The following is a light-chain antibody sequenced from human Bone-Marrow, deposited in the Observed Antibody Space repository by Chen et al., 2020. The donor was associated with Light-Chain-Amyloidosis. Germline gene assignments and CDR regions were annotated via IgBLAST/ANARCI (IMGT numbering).Light chain of an antibody. V-gene: IGLV3-21*02. CDR1: NIGSTS. CDR3: QVWDRRSDRPV. CDR2: DDS. Sequence: SYVLTQPSSVSVAPGQTATIACGGNNIGSTSVHWYQQTPGQAPLLVVYDDSDRPSGIPERLSGSNSGNTATLTISRVEAGDEADYYCQVWDRRSDRPVFSGGTKLTVL. J-gene: IGLJ3*02.